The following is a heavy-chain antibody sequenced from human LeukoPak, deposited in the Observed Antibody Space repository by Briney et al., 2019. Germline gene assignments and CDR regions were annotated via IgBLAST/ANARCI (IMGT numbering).Heavy chain of an antibody. CDR3: ARANYYDSSGLRY. CDR1: GGSISSYY. J-gene: IGHJ4*02. CDR2: IYYSGST. V-gene: IGHV4-39*07. Sequence: SETLSLTCTVSGGSISSYYWGWIRQPPGKGLEWIGSIYYSGSTYYNPSLKSRVTISVDTSKNQFSLKLSSVTAADTAVYYCARANYYDSSGLRYWGQGTLVTVSS. D-gene: IGHD3-22*01.